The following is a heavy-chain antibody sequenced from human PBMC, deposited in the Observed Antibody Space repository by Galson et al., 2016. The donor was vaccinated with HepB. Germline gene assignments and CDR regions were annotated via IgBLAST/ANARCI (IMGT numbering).Heavy chain of an antibody. Sequence: SLRLSCAGSGFTFSTYAMSWVRQAPGKGLEWASGISHDSGSEFYGDSVKGRFTIYRDNSKNTVYLELNSLTAEDTAIYYCVNRAEYSGRDNGFQYWGRGTRVTVSS. J-gene: IGHJ4*02. CDR1: GFTFSTYA. CDR3: VNRAEYSGRDNGFQY. V-gene: IGHV3-23*01. CDR2: ISHDSGSE. D-gene: IGHD5-12*01.